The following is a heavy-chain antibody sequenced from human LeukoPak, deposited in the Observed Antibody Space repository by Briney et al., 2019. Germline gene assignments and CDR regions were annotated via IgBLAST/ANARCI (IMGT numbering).Heavy chain of an antibody. D-gene: IGHD6-13*01. CDR2: ISGGGGGT. J-gene: IGHJ4*02. Sequence: GGSLRLSCAASAFTFSSYGMSWVRQAPGQGLEWVSSISGGGGGTYYANSVKGRFTISRDNSKSTLYLQMNGLRAEDTAVYYCAKISTPIPAAGAMDNWGQGTLVTVSS. V-gene: IGHV3-23*01. CDR1: AFTFSSYG. CDR3: AKISTPIPAAGAMDN.